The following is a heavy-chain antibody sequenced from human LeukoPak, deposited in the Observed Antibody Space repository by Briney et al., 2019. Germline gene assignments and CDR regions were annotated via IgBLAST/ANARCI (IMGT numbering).Heavy chain of an antibody. CDR1: GFTFNSYS. V-gene: IGHV3-21*04. J-gene: IGHJ6*02. CDR3: AKVKSRGPNTNGVPRGPYYYYGMDV. Sequence: GGSLRLSCAASGFTFNSYSMSWVRQAPGKGLEWVSSISSSSSYIYYADSVKGRFTISRDNSKNTLYLQMNSLRAEDTAVYYCAKVKSRGPNTNGVPRGPYYYYGMDVWGQGTTVTVSS. D-gene: IGHD2-8*01. CDR2: ISSSSSYI.